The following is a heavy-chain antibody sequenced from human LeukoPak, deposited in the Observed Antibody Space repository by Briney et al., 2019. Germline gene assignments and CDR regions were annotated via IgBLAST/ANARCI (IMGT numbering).Heavy chain of an antibody. Sequence: PSETLSLTCAVYGGSFSGYYWSWIRQPPGKGLEWIGEINHSGSTNYNPSLKSRVTISVDTSKNQFSLKLSSVTAADTAVYYCARDGARGYSSWGQGTLVTVSS. CDR3: ARDGARGYSS. D-gene: IGHD5-18*01. CDR2: INHSGST. V-gene: IGHV4-34*01. J-gene: IGHJ5*02. CDR1: GGSFSGYY.